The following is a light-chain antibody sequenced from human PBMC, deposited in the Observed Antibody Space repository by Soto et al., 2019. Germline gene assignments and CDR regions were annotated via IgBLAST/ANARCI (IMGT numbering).Light chain of an antibody. CDR3: QQRNNWPLT. CDR1: QSGTSY. V-gene: IGKV3-11*01. Sequence: EIVLTQSPATLSFSPGARATLSCRASQSGTSYLAWYQKEPGQAPRLLIYDASVRATGSPARFSGSGSGTDLTLTISCLEPEDFAGYYCQQRNNWPLTFGGGTKVEIK. CDR2: DAS. J-gene: IGKJ4*01.